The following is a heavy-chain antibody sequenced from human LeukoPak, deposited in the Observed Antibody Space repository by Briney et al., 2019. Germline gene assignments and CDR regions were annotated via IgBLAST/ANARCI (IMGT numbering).Heavy chain of an antibody. CDR3: CGGDSILPYFDY. J-gene: IGHJ4*02. CDR1: GFTSSSYS. CDR2: IYSGGST. V-gene: IGHV3-66*01. Sequence: GGSLRLSCAASGFTSSSYSMSWVRQAPGKGLEWVSVIYSGGSTYYADSVKGRFTISRDNSKNTLYLQMNSLRAEDTAVYYCCGGDSILPYFDYWGQGTLVTVSS. D-gene: IGHD2-21*02.